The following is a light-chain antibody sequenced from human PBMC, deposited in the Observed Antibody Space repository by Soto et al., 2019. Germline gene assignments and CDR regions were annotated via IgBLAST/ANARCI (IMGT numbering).Light chain of an antibody. J-gene: IGKJ3*01. CDR2: KAS. V-gene: IGKV1-5*03. CDR1: QSISGC. Sequence: DIQMTQSPSTLSASVGDRVTITCRASQSISGCLAWYQQNPGKAPKLLIYKASTLETGVPSRFSGSGSGTEFTLTISSLQPDDVATYYCHQYCSYLVTFGPGTKVDIK. CDR3: HQYCSYLVT.